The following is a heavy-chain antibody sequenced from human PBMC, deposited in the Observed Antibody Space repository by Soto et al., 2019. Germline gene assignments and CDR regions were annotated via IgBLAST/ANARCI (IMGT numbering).Heavy chain of an antibody. D-gene: IGHD1-26*01. J-gene: IGHJ4*02. CDR1: GFTFSSYG. Sequence: QVQLVESGGGVVQPGRSLRLSCAASGFTFSSYGMHWVRQAPGKGLEWVAGIWYDGSNKYHADSVKGRFTISRDNSKNTLYLQMNSLTAQDTAVSYCAREGSVGVTSAGPLDSWGQGTLVTVSS. CDR2: IWYDGSNK. V-gene: IGHV3-33*01. CDR3: AREGSVGVTSAGPLDS.